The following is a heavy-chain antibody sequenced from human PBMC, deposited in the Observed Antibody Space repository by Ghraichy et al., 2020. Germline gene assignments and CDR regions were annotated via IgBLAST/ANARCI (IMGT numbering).Heavy chain of an antibody. Sequence: ESLNISCTVSGGSISSSSYYWGWIRQPPGKGLEWIGSIYYSGSTYYNPSLKSRVTISVDTSKNQFSLKLSSVTAADTAVYYCARQLSSSWSPYFDYWGQGTLVTVSS. J-gene: IGHJ4*02. V-gene: IGHV4-39*01. CDR1: GGSISSSSYY. CDR2: IYYSGST. D-gene: IGHD6-13*01. CDR3: ARQLSSSWSPYFDY.